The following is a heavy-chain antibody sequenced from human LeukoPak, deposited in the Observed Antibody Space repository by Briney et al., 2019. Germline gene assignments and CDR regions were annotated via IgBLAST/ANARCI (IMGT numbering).Heavy chain of an antibody. CDR1: GFTFSNFA. J-gene: IGHJ4*02. V-gene: IGHV3-23*01. Sequence: GGSLRLSCAASGFTFSNFAMNWVRQAPGKGREWVSTISYTGDYTYYADAVKGRFTIFRDNSKNTLYLQMNSLRVEDTAVYYCATTNHLDYWGQGTLVTVSS. CDR3: ATTNHLDY. CDR2: ISYTGDYT. D-gene: IGHD1-14*01.